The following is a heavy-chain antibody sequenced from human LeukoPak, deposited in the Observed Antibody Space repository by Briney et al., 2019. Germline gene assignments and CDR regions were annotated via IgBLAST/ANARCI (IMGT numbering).Heavy chain of an antibody. Sequence: GGSLRLSCAASGFTFSSYAMSWVRQAPGKGLEWVSGISGSDGSTNYADSVKGRFTISRDNAKNSLYLQMNSLRAEDTAVYYCAKDSSRIAARPVFDYWGQGTLVTVSS. CDR1: GFTFSSYA. D-gene: IGHD6-6*01. J-gene: IGHJ4*02. CDR3: AKDSSRIAARPVFDY. CDR2: ISGSDGST. V-gene: IGHV3-23*01.